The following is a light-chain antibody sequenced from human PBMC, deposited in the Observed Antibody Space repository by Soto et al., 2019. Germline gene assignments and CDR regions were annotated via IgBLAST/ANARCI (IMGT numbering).Light chain of an antibody. Sequence: QSALTQPASVSGSPGQSITISCTGTSSDVGGYNYVSWYQQHPGTAPKLMIYDVSNRPSGISNRFSGSKSGNTASLTISGLQAEDEADYYCSSYTGSSTHVFGTGTKLTVL. CDR1: SSDVGGYNY. J-gene: IGLJ1*01. CDR3: SSYTGSSTHV. CDR2: DVS. V-gene: IGLV2-14*01.